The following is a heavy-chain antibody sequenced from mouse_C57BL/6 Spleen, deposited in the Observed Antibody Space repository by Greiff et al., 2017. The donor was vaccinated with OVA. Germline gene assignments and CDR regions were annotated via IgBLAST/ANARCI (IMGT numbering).Heavy chain of an antibody. Sequence: EVKLVESGPGLVKPSQSLSLTCSVTGYSITSGYYWNWIRQFPGNKLEWMGYISYDGSNNYNPSLKNRISITRDTSKNQFFLKLNSVTTEDTATYYCARYYDGAMDYWGQGTSVTVSS. CDR3: ARYYDGAMDY. D-gene: IGHD1-1*01. CDR1: GYSITSGYY. CDR2: ISYDGSN. J-gene: IGHJ4*01. V-gene: IGHV3-6*01.